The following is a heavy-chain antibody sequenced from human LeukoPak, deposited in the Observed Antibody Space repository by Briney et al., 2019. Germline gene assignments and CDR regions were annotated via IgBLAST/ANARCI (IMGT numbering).Heavy chain of an antibody. D-gene: IGHD2-2*02. V-gene: IGHV1-2*02. J-gene: IGHJ5*02. CDR2: INPNSGGT. Sequence: GASVKVPCKASGYTFTGYYMHWVRQAPGQGLEWMGWINPNSGGTNYAQKFQGRVTMTRDTSISTAYMELSRLRSDDTAVYYCAREGVSAAIAFDPWGQGALVTVSS. CDR3: AREGVSAAIAFDP. CDR1: GYTFTGYY.